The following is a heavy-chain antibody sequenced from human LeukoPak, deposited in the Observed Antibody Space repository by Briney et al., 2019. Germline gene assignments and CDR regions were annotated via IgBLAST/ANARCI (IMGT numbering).Heavy chain of an antibody. CDR1: GVSFISTNSY. CDR2: IYSSGRT. J-gene: IGHJ4*02. D-gene: IGHD2-15*01. Sequence: KSSETRSLTCTVSGVSFISTNSYWGWIRQSPRTGLEWIGNIYSSGRTYYNPSLNSRVTISIDMSENQFSLKLTSVTAADTAVYYCARKREGPATGNDYWGQGTLVTVSS. CDR3: ARKREGPATGNDY. V-gene: IGHV4-39*07.